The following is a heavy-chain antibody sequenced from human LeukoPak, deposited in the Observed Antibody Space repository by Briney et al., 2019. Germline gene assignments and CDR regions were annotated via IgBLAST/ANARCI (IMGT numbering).Heavy chain of an antibody. D-gene: IGHD1-26*01. Sequence: GGSLRLSCAASGFTFSSYGMSWVRQAPGKGLEWVSAISGSGGSTYYADSVKGRFTISRDNSKNTLYLQMNSLRAEDTAVYYCAKGVGYSGSYGFDYWGQGTLVTVSS. CDR1: GFTFSSYG. J-gene: IGHJ4*02. CDR2: ISGSGGST. V-gene: IGHV3-23*01. CDR3: AKGVGYSGSYGFDY.